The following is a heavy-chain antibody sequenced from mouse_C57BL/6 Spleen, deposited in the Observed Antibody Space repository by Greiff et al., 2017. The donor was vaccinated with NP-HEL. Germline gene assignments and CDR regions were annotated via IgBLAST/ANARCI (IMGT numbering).Heavy chain of an antibody. V-gene: IGHV14-4*01. CDR2: IDPENGDT. J-gene: IGHJ4*01. Sequence: EVQRVESGAELVRPGASVKLSCTASGFNIKDDYMHWVKQRPEQGLEWIGWIDPENGDTEYASKFQGKATITADTSSNTAYLQLSSLTSEDTAVYYCTRGYGSSYGGDYWGQGTSVTVSS. CDR3: TRGYGSSYGGDY. CDR1: GFNIKDDY. D-gene: IGHD1-1*01.